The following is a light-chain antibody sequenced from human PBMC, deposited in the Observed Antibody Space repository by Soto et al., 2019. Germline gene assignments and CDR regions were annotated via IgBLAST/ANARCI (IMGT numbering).Light chain of an antibody. Sequence: DIQMTQSASSLSASVGDRVTITCRASQSISSYLNWFQQKPGKAPKLLIYEASSLQSGVPSRFSGSGSGTDFTLTISSLQPEDFATYYCQQSYSTPTFGGGAKVEIK. CDR1: QSISSY. V-gene: IGKV1-39*01. CDR3: QQSYSTPT. J-gene: IGKJ4*01. CDR2: EAS.